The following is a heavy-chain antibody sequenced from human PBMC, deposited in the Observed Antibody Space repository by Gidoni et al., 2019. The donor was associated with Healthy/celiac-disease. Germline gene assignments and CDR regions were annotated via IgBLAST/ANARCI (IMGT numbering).Heavy chain of an antibody. Sequence: QLQLQESGPGLVKPSETLSLTCTVSGGSISSSSYYWGWIRQPPGKGLEWSGSIYYSGSTYYNPSLKRRVTISVDTSKNQFSLKLSSVTAADTAVYYCARQRELRRAFDPWGQGTLVTVSS. J-gene: IGHJ5*02. V-gene: IGHV4-39*01. CDR2: IYYSGST. CDR3: ARQRELRRAFDP. CDR1: GGSISSSSYY. D-gene: IGHD1-26*01.